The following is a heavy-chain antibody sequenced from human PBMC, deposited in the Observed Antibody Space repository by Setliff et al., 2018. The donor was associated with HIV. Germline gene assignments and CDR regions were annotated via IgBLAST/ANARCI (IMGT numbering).Heavy chain of an antibody. V-gene: IGHV3-48*03. CDR1: GFTFSSYE. CDR3: ASQGVVVTTRGHHYYGLNV. Sequence: GGSLRLSCAASGFTFSSYEMNWVRQAPGKGLEWVSYISSSGSYTNYADSVKGRFTISRDNSKNSLYLQMNSLRAEDTAVYYCASQGVVVTTRGHHYYGLNVWGQGTTVTVSS. J-gene: IGHJ6*02. D-gene: IGHD2-15*01. CDR2: ISSSGSYT.